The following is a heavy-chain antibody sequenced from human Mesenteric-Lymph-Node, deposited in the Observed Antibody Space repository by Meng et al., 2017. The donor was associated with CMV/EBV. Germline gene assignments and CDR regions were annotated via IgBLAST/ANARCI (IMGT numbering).Heavy chain of an antibody. V-gene: IGHV4-34*01. CDR2: INHSGST. J-gene: IGHJ6*02. CDR3: ARGPYCSSTSCYYYYYGMDV. CDR1: GGSFSGYY. D-gene: IGHD2-2*01. Sequence: SETLSLTCAVYGGSFSGYYWSWIRQPPGKRLEWIGEINHSGSTNYNPSLKSRVTISVDTSKNQFSLKLSSVTAADTAVYYCARGPYCSSTSCYYYYYGMDVWGQGTTVTVSS.